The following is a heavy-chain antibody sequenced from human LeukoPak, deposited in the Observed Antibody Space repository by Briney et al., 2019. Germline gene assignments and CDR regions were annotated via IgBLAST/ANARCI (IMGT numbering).Heavy chain of an antibody. CDR1: GFTFNIYG. D-gene: IGHD1-7*01. Sequence: GGSPRLSCAASGFTFNIYGMSWVRQAPGKGLEWVSSVGGGDDNAVSVKGRFTGSRDDAKNTVYLQMNSLRVEDTAIYFCAKDATPRNSIWDHFDSWGQGTLVTVSS. J-gene: IGHJ4*02. CDR3: AKDATPRNSIWDHFDS. CDR2: VGGGDD. V-gene: IGHV3-23*01.